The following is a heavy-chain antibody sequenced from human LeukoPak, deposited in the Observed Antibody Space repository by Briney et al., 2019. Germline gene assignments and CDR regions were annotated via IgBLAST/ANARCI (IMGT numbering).Heavy chain of an antibody. CDR3: ARDKGGPTYGYGAFDI. D-gene: IGHD4-17*01. V-gene: IGHV3-21*01. J-gene: IGHJ3*02. CDR2: ISSSSSYI. Sequence: GGSLRLSCAASGFTFSSYSMNWVRQAPGKGLEWVSSISSSSSYIYYADSVKGRFTIFRDNDKNSLYLQMNSLRAEDTAVYYCARDKGGPTYGYGAFDIWGQGTMVTVSS. CDR1: GFTFSSYS.